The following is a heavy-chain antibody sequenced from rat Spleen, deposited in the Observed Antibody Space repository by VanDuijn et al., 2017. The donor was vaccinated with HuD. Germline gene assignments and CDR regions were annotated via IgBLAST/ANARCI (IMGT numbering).Heavy chain of an antibody. CDR3: ARRHYGYTDYFDY. CDR2: ISYDGSSI. D-gene: IGHD1-9*01. J-gene: IGHJ2*01. V-gene: IGHV5-7*01. CDR1: GFTFSDHY. Sequence: EVQLVESGGGLVQPGRSMKLSCAASGFTFSDHYMAWVRQAPTKGLEWVATISYDGSSIYYRHSVKGRFTISRENAKSTLHLLMDSLRSEDTATYYCARRHYGYTDYFDYWGQGVMVTVSS.